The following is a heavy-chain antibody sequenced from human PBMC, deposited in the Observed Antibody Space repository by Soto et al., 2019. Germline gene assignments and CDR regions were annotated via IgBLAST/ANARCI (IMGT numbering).Heavy chain of an antibody. V-gene: IGHV3-20*04. CDR1: GFMFNNYW. D-gene: IGHD6-6*01. CDR2: IKRDGTSI. CDR3: AKDSQGLYSSSRGPFDY. Sequence: PGGSLRLSCTASGFMFNNYWMTWVRQAPGKGLEWVADIKRDGTSIGYADSVKGRFTISRDNAKNSLYLQMNSLRAEDTALYYCAKDSQGLYSSSRGPFDYWGQGTLVTVSS. J-gene: IGHJ4*02.